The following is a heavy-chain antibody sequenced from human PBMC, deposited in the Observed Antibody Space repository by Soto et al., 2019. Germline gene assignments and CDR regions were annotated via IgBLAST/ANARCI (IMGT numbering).Heavy chain of an antibody. V-gene: IGHV1-69*13. D-gene: IGHD3-16*02. CDR3: AREGLVFVPTTVNSDYYYYAMDV. CDR2: IIPRSATS. J-gene: IGHJ6*02. Sequence: GASVKVSCKASGDTFSTYTITWMRQAPGQGLEWMGGIIPRSATSKYAQKFQGRVTITADESTSTVYMELRTLRPEDTAVYYCAREGLVFVPTTVNSDYYYYAMDVWGQGTTVTVSS. CDR1: GDTFSTYT.